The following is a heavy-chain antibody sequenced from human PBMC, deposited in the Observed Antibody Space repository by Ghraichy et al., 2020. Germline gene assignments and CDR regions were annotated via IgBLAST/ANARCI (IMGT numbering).Heavy chain of an antibody. V-gene: IGHV4-31*02. CDR1: GASISSSVYH. J-gene: IGHJ4*02. CDR3: ARAKGDY. CDR2: IYNSGST. Sequence: SQTLSLTCVVSGASISSSVYHWSWIRQHPGKGLEWIGHIYNSGSTYYNPSLRSRVAISLDASKNQFSLNLTSVTAADTALYFCARAKGDYWSPGTLVTVSS.